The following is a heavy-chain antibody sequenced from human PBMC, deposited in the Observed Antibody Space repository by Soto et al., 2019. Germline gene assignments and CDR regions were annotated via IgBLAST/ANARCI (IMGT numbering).Heavy chain of an antibody. J-gene: IGHJ4*02. CDR3: TRLISAAHDY. CDR1: GFVFKDSS. Sequence: EVLLVESGRGMVQPGGSLKLSCAASGFVFKDSSIHWVRQASGKGLEWVGRIRDRAYSYATAYAESVKGRFTISRDDSNNTAYLQMSGLKTEDTAIYYCTRLISAAHDYWGQGTLVTVSS. V-gene: IGHV3-73*01. CDR2: IRDRAYSYAT. D-gene: IGHD3-10*01.